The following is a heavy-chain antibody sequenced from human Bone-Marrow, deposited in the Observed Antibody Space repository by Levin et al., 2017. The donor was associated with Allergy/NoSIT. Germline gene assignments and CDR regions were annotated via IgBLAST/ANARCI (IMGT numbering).Heavy chain of an antibody. CDR1: GGTFSSYT. CDR3: ARDLRPILGYCSSTSCYNAWFDP. J-gene: IGHJ5*02. V-gene: IGHV1-69*04. CDR2: IIPILGIA. Sequence: KISCKASGGTFSSYTISWVRQAPGQGLEWMGRIIPILGIANYAQKFQGRVTITADKSTSTAYMELSSLRSEDTAVYYCARDLRPILGYCSSTSCYNAWFDPWGQGTLVTVSS. D-gene: IGHD2-2*02.